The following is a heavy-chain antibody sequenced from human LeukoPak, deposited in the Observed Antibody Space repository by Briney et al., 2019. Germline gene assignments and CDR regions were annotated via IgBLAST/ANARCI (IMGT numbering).Heavy chain of an antibody. CDR2: IYSGGST. CDR3: ARETRYFLLNGSGFPRGFDP. Sequence: GSLRLSCAASGFTVSSNYMSWVRQAPGKGLEWVSVIYSGGSTYYADSVKGRFTISRDNSKNTLYLQMNSLRAEDTAVYYCARETRYFLLNGSGFPRGFDPWGQGTLVTVSS. CDR1: GFTVSSNY. V-gene: IGHV3-53*01. J-gene: IGHJ5*02. D-gene: IGHD2/OR15-2a*01.